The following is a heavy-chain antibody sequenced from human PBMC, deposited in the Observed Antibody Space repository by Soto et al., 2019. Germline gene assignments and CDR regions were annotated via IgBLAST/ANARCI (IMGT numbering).Heavy chain of an antibody. V-gene: IGHV3-23*01. CDR3: AKDRLNWNYFDY. Sequence: GGSLRLSCAASGFTFSSYAMSWVRQAPGKGLEWVSAISGSGGSTYYADSAKGRFTISRDNSKNTLYLQMNSLRAEDTAVYYCAKDRLNWNYFDYWGQGTLVTVSS. CDR1: GFTFSSYA. J-gene: IGHJ4*02. CDR2: ISGSGGST. D-gene: IGHD1-20*01.